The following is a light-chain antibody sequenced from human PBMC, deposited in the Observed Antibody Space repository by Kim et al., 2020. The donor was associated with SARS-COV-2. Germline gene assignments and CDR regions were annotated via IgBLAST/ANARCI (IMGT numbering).Light chain of an antibody. Sequence: SYELTQPPSVSVSPGQTARITCSGDALPKQYAYWFQQKPGQAPVVVIYEDTERPSGIPERFSGSTSGTTVTLIISGVQAEDEADYYCQSADSSDTFWVFGGGNQLTVL. CDR1: ALPKQY. CDR3: QSADSSDTFWV. J-gene: IGLJ3*02. V-gene: IGLV3-25*03. CDR2: EDT.